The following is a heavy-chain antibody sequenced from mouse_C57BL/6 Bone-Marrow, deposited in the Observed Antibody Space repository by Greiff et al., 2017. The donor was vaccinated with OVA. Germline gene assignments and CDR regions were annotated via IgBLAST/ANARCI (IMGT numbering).Heavy chain of an antibody. Sequence: EVKLVESGGGLVKPGGSLKLSCAASGFTFSSYAMSWVRQTPEKRLEWVATISDGGSYTYYPDNVKGRFTISRDNAKNNLYLQMSHLKSEDTAMYYCARVPDVWGTGTTVTVSS. J-gene: IGHJ1*03. CDR1: GFTFSSYA. CDR2: ISDGGSYT. V-gene: IGHV5-4*03. CDR3: ARVPDV.